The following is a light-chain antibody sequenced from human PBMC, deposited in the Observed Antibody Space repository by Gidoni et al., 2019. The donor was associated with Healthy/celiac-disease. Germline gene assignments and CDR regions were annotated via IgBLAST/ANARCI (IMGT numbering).Light chain of an antibody. J-gene: IGKJ4*01. CDR2: GAS. CDR3: QQYGSSPST. V-gene: IGKV3-20*01. CDR1: QCVSSSY. Sequence: IVLTPPPGTLSLSPGERATLSCRASQCVSSSYLAWYQQKPGQAPRLLIYGASSRATGIPDRFSGSGSGTDFTLTISRLEPEDFAVYYCQQYGSSPSTFGEGTKVEIK.